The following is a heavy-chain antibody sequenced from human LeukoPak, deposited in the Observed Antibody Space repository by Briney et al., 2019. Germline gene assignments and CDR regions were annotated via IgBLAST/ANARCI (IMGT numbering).Heavy chain of an antibody. CDR1: GFTFRHYW. CDR3: ATDDYGPAGY. CDR2: MNQDGREK. J-gene: IGHJ4*02. Sequence: GTSLRLSCAASGFTFRHYWMSWVRQAPGKGLEWVANMNQDGREKYYVDSVKGRFTISRDNAKNSLYLQMNNLRAEDTAVYYCATDDYGPAGYGGQGTLVTVSS. V-gene: IGHV3-7*01. D-gene: IGHD4-17*01.